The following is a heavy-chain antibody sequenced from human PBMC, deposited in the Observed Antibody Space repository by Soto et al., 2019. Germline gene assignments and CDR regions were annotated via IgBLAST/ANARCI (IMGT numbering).Heavy chain of an antibody. J-gene: IGHJ4*02. CDR2: IKQDGSEK. Sequence: SGGALRLSSAASGFKFSSYWMSWVRQAPGKGLEWVANIKQDGSEKYYVDSVKGRFTISRDNAKNSLYLQMNSLRAEDTAVYYCARGQNAVAGWEYHFDYWGQGTLVTVSS. D-gene: IGHD6-19*01. CDR3: ARGQNAVAGWEYHFDY. CDR1: GFKFSSYW. V-gene: IGHV3-7*01.